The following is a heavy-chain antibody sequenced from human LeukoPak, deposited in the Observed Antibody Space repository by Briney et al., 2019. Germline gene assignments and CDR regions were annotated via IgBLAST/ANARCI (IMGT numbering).Heavy chain of an antibody. CDR1: GGSFSGYY. CDR3: ARLPRYGRYFDY. D-gene: IGHD5-24*01. V-gene: IGHV4-34*01. Sequence: SETLSLTCAVYGGSFSGYYWSWIRQPPGKGLEWIGEINHSGSTNYNPSLKSRVTISADTSKNQFSLKLSSVTAADTAVYYCARLPRYGRYFDYWGQGTLVTVSS. CDR2: INHSGST. J-gene: IGHJ4*02.